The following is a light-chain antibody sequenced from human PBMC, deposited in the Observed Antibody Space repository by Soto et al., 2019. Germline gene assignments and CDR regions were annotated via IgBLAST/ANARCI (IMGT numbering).Light chain of an antibody. Sequence: DIQMTQSPSSLSASVGDRVTITCRASQTISTYLNWYQQNPGKAPQLLIYTASSLQSGVPSRFSGSGSGTDFTLTISRLQPEDFATYYCQQSSKIPYTFGQGTKLQIK. CDR2: TAS. J-gene: IGKJ2*01. V-gene: IGKV1-39*01. CDR3: QQSSKIPYT. CDR1: QTISTY.